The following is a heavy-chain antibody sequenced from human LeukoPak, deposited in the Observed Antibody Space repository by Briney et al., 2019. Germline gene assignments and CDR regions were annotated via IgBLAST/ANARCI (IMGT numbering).Heavy chain of an antibody. CDR3: ARDSSLRPNWFDP. CDR2: IIPIFGTA. CDR1: GGTFSSYA. Sequence: SVKVSCKASGGTFSSYAISWVRQAPAQGLEWMGGIIPIFGTANYAQKFQGRVTITADESTSTAYMELSSLRSEDTAVYYCARDSSLRPNWFDPWGQGTLVTVSS. V-gene: IGHV1-69*13. D-gene: IGHD3-16*02. J-gene: IGHJ5*02.